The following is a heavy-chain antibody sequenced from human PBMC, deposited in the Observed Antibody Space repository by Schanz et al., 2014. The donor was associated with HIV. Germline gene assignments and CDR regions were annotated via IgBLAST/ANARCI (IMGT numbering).Heavy chain of an antibody. CDR3: VGHGSSSS. Sequence: EVQLLEFGGGLVRPGESLRLSCLASGFTFNNYAMSWVRQAPGKGLEWVAVINWNGDTTYYADSVKGRFTISRDNSNNVLFLHMPTLRAEDTATYYCVGHGSSSSWGLGTLVTVSS. CDR1: GFTFNNYA. D-gene: IGHD6-6*01. V-gene: IGHV3-23*01. J-gene: IGHJ5*02. CDR2: INWNGDTT.